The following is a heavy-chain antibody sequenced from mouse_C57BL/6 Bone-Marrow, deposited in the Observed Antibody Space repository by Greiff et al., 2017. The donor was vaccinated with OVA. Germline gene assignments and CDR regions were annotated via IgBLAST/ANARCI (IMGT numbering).Heavy chain of an antibody. D-gene: IGHD1-1*01. CDR3: ARRAPGITTVVEGAMDY. J-gene: IGHJ4*01. CDR2: IYWDDDK. Sequence: QVQLKESGPGILQSSQTLSLTCSFSGFSLSTSGMGVSWIRQPSGKGLEWLAHIYWDDDKRYNPSLQSRLTISKDTSRNQVFLKITSVDTADTATYYCARRAPGITTVVEGAMDYWGQGTSVTVSS. CDR1: GFSLSTSGMG. V-gene: IGHV8-12*01.